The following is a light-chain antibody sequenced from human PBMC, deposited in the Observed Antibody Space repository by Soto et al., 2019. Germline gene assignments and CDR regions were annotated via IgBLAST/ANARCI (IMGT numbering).Light chain of an antibody. J-gene: IGKJ4*01. V-gene: IGKV1-9*01. CDR2: VAS. CDR3: QQLNSYPLT. Sequence: IQMTQSPSSLSASLGDRVTITCRASQGIRSYLAWYQQKPGRAPTLLIYVASTLQSGVPSRFSGSGSGTDFTLTISSLQPEDFATYYCQQLNSYPLTFGGGTKVDIK. CDR1: QGIRSY.